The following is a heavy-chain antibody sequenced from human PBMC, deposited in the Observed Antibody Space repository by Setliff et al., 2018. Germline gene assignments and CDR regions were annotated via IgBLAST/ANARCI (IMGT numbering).Heavy chain of an antibody. CDR2: IYYSGNSN. CDR3: ARGLSLGAGGMDV. V-gene: IGHV4-59*08. Sequence: SETLSLTCIVSGGSINSYYWNWIRQPPGKGLEWIGYIYYSGNSNYYNPSLKSRVTISVDTSKNQFSLKLSSVTAADTAVYYCARGLSLGAGGMDVWGQGTTVTVSS. CDR1: GGSINSYY. D-gene: IGHD3-10*01. J-gene: IGHJ6*02.